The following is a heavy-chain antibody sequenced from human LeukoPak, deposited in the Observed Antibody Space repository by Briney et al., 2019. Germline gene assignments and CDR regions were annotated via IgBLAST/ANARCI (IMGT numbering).Heavy chain of an antibody. CDR3: ARSRGWFHAFDI. CDR2: INPNTGGT. CDR1: GYTFTGYY. V-gene: IGHV1-2*02. J-gene: IGHJ3*02. Sequence: GASVKVSCKASGYTFTGYYMHWVRQAPGQGLEWMGWINPNTGGTKYAQKFQGRVTMTRDTSISTAYMELSRLRSDDTAVYYCARSRGWFHAFDIWGQGTMVTVSS. D-gene: IGHD6-19*01.